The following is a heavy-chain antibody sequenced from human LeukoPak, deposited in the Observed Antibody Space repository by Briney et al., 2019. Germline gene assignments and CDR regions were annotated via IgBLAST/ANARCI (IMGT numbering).Heavy chain of an antibody. J-gene: IGHJ4*02. CDR2: IKQDGSEK. Sequence: PGGSLRLSCAASGFTFSSYWMSWVRQAPGKGLEWVANIKQDGSEKYYVDSVKGRFTISRDNAKNSLYLQMNSLRAEDTAVYYCARAIRGSAVDTGDRWGQGTLVTVSS. D-gene: IGHD3-10*01. CDR3: ARAIRGSAVDTGDR. V-gene: IGHV3-7*01. CDR1: GFTFSSYW.